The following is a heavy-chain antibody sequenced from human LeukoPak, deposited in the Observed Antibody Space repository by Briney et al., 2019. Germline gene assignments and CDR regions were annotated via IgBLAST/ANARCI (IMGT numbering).Heavy chain of an antibody. Sequence: SETLSLTCAVYGWSFNDYYWNWIRQPPGKGLEWIGEINARGDTNFNPSLKSRVTISVDTSKSQFSLRLTSKIAADTAVYYCARGQVPAARGYNWFDPWGQGTLVTVSS. CDR3: ARGQVPAARGYNWFDP. CDR2: INARGDT. CDR1: GWSFNDYY. D-gene: IGHD2-2*01. V-gene: IGHV4-34*01. J-gene: IGHJ5*02.